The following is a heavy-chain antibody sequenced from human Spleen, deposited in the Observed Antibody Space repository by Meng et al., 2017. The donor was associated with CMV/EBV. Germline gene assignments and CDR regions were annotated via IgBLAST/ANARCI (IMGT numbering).Heavy chain of an antibody. CDR2: TNRDGSST. Sequence: EVLLVESGGGLVQPGESLRLSCAASGFTFNSHWMHWVRQAPGKGLVWVSRTNRDGSSTSYADSVKGRFTISRDNAKSTLYLQMNSLRAEDTAVYYCARGVGESLGWEMGYWGQGTLVTVSS. J-gene: IGHJ4*02. D-gene: IGHD1-26*01. V-gene: IGHV3-74*01. CDR1: GFTFNSHW. CDR3: ARGVGESLGWEMGY.